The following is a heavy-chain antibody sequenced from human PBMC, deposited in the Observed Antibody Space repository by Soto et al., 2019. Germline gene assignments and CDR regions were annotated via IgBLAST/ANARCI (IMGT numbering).Heavy chain of an antibody. V-gene: IGHV4-59*01. CDR1: GGSISSYY. D-gene: IGHD1-26*01. Sequence: PSETLSLTCTVSGGSISSYYWSWIRQPPGKGLEWIGYIYYSGSTNYNPSLKSRVTISVDTSKNQFSLKLSSVTAADAAVYYCARKGVGPVDYWGQGTLVTVSS. J-gene: IGHJ4*02. CDR3: ARKGVGPVDY. CDR2: IYYSGST.